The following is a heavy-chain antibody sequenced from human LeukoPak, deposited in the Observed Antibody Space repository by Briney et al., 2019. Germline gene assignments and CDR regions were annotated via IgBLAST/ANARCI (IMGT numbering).Heavy chain of an antibody. CDR3: ARDYYDSSGYRGYFDY. CDR1: GFTFSSYG. D-gene: IGHD3-22*01. CDR2: IWNDGSNK. J-gene: IGHJ4*02. Sequence: GRSLRLSCAASGFTFSSYGMHWVRQAPGKGLEWVSVIWNDGSNKYYADSVKGRFTISRDNSKNTVYLQMNSLRAEDTAVYYCARDYYDSSGYRGYFDYWGQGTLVTVSS. V-gene: IGHV3-33*01.